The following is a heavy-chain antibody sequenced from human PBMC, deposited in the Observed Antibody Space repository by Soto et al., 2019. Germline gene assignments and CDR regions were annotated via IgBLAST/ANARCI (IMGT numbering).Heavy chain of an antibody. CDR1: GGSISSGGYS. CDR2: IYHSGST. J-gene: IGHJ4*02. CDR3: ASAGGLGAVAADY. D-gene: IGHD6-19*01. V-gene: IGHV4-30-2*01. Sequence: QLQLQESGSGLVKPSQTLSLTCAVSGGSISSGGYSWSWIRQPPGKGLEWIGYIYHSGSTYYNPSLQIRVTISVDRSKNQFSLKLSSVTAADTAVYYCASAGGLGAVAADYWGQGTLVTVSS.